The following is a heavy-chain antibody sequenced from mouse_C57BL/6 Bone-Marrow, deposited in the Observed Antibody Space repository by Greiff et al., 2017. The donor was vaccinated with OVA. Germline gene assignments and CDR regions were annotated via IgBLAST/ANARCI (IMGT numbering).Heavy chain of an antibody. CDR2: IWTGGGT. Sequence: VMLVESGPGLVAPSQSLSITCTVSGFSLTSYAISWVRQPPGKGLEWLGVIWTGGGTNYNSALKSRLSISKDNSKSQVFLKMNSLQTDDTARYYCARREESITTVVKDYAMDYWGQGTSVTVSS. V-gene: IGHV2-9-1*01. CDR1: GFSLTSYA. D-gene: IGHD1-1*01. J-gene: IGHJ4*01. CDR3: ARREESITTVVKDYAMDY.